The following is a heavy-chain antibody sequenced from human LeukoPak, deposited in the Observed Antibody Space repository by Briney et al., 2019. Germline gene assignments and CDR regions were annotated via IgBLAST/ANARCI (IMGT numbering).Heavy chain of an antibody. CDR1: GFTFRGYW. V-gene: IGHV4-4*02. J-gene: IGHJ2*01. CDR2: IYHSGST. Sequence: NPGGSLRLSCAASGFTFRGYWMSWVRQAPGKGLEWIGEIYHSGSTNYNPSLKSRVTISVDKSKNQFSLKLSSVTAADTAVYYCARLAAGVTPLRYFDLWGRGTLVTVSS. D-gene: IGHD5-18*01. CDR3: ARLAAGVTPLRYFDL.